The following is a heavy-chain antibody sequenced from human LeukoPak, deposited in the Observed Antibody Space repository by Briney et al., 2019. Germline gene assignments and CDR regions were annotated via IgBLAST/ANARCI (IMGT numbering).Heavy chain of an antibody. CDR1: GGTFSSYA. Sequence: GASVKVSCKASGGTFSSYAISWVRQAPGQGLEWMGRIIPIFGTANYAQKFQGRVTITTDESTSTACMELSSLRSEDTAVYYCAREERRGGKATPDFDYWGQGTLVTVSS. V-gene: IGHV1-69*05. J-gene: IGHJ4*02. CDR2: IIPIFGTA. CDR3: AREERRGGKATPDFDY. D-gene: IGHD2-15*01.